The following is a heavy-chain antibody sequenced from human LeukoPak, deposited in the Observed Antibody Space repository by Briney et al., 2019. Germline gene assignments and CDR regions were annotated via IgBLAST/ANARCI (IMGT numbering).Heavy chain of an antibody. CDR2: IYYSGST. V-gene: IGHV4-59*01. CDR1: GGSISPYY. D-gene: IGHD6-19*01. CDR3: ARRSSGWYYFDY. J-gene: IGHJ4*02. Sequence: SETLSLTCTVSGGSISPYYWSWIRQPPGKGLEWIGYIYYSGSTDYNPSLKSRVTISVDTSMNQFSLKLSSVTAADTAVYYCARRSSGWYYFDYWGQGTLVTVSS.